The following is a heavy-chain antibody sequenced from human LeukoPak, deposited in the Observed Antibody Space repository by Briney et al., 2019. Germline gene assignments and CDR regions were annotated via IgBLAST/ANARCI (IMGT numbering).Heavy chain of an antibody. CDR3: AVRFVWHGFDV. V-gene: IGHV1-24*01. Sequence: GASVKVSCKVAGHSLTKLSLHWVRQAPGKGLEWMVGFDPKDCESIYAQKFKARVTLTEDTSTDTAYMELSSLRPDDTALYYCAVRFVWHGFDVWGQGTTVTVSS. CDR1: GHSLTKLS. CDR2: FDPKDCES. D-gene: IGHD2-8*01. J-gene: IGHJ6*02.